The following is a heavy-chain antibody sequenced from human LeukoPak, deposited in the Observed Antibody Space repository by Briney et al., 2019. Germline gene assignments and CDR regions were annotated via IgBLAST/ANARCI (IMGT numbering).Heavy chain of an antibody. CDR2: ISSSSSSI. V-gene: IGHV3-48*01. CDR3: ARVSPGFWSGYALDY. D-gene: IGHD3-3*01. J-gene: IGHJ4*02. Sequence: HPGGSLRLSCAASGFTFNSYSMNWVRQAPGKGLEWVSYISSSSSSIYYADSVKGRFTISRDNSKNTLYLQMNSLRAEDTAVYYCARVSPGFWSGYALDYWGQGTLVTVSS. CDR1: GFTFNSYS.